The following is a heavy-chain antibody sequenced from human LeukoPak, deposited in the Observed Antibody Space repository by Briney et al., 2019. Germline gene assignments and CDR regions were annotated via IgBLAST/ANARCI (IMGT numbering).Heavy chain of an antibody. J-gene: IGHJ3*02. Sequence: GGSLRLSCGASHFTFSIYWMSWARQAPGKGLEWVANIKEDGNEKHYVDSVKGRFTISRDNTKESLYLQMNSLRAEDTAVYYCAREQLVERADAFDIWGQGTMVTVSS. CDR3: AREQLVERADAFDI. CDR2: IKEDGNEK. V-gene: IGHV3-7*01. D-gene: IGHD1-1*01. CDR1: HFTFSIYW.